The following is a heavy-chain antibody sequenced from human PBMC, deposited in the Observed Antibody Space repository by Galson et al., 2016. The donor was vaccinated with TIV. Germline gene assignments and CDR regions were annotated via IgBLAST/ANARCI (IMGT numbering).Heavy chain of an antibody. D-gene: IGHD3-10*01. CDR2: INHTGTT. Sequence: ETLSLTCAVYGASFSDYYWSWFRQAPGKGLEWIGEINHTGTTNYNPSLKGRVTMSVDTSKIQISLKLRSVSAADTAVYYCARIPTIWKSYIYIGSHWGQGTLVTASS. V-gene: IGHV4-34*01. CDR3: ARIPTIWKSYIYIGSH. J-gene: IGHJ4*02. CDR1: GASFSDYY.